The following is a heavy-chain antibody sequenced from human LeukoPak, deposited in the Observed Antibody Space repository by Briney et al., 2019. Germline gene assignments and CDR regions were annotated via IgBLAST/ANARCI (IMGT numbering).Heavy chain of an antibody. CDR3: AKGSGWYV. CDR1: GFTFSSYA. J-gene: IGHJ4*02. CDR2: INTSGGNT. D-gene: IGHD6-19*01. V-gene: IGHV3-23*01. Sequence: PEGSLRLSCAASGFTFSSYAMTWVRQAPGKGLEWVSVINTSGGNTDYADPVKGRFTISRDNSKNTLYLQMNSLRAEDTAVYYCAKGSGWYVWGQGTLVTVSS.